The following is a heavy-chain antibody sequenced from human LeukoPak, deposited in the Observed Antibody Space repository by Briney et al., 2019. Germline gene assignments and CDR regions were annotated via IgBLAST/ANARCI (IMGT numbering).Heavy chain of an antibody. D-gene: IGHD3-22*01. Sequence: SETLSLTCTVSGDSISSGSYYWTWIRQHPGKGLEWIGYIYYSGSTYQNPSLERRVTISVDTSKNQFSLNLSSVTAADTAVYYCARDSRGSGYYYYYGMDVWGQGTTVTVSS. J-gene: IGHJ6*02. CDR3: ARDSRGSGYYYYYGMDV. V-gene: IGHV4-31*03. CDR2: IYYSGST. CDR1: GDSISSGSYY.